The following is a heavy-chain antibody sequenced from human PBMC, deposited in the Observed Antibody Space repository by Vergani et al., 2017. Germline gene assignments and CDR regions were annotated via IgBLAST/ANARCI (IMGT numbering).Heavy chain of an antibody. CDR1: GGSMSGHY. J-gene: IGHJ5*02. Sequence: QVRLQESGPGLVKPSEILSLTCSVPGGSMSGHYWSWIRQPPGKELEWIGYMYHSGSTNYNPSLETRVTISGDTSKNQFSLKLNSVTAADTAVYYCGRVADFYGLGSRLLDLWGQAILVTDSS. D-gene: IGHD3-10*01. CDR3: GRVADFYGLGSRLLDL. V-gene: IGHV4-59*11. CDR2: MYHSGST.